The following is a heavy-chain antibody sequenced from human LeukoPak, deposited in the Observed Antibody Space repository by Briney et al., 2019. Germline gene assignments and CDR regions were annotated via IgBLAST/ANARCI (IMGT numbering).Heavy chain of an antibody. J-gene: IGHJ4*02. Sequence: PSETLSLTCTVWGLFLSTCFSRWLRQPPGKGLEWIVSMHYCGDTKYNPSLKSRVSLSIETSKQQFSVRLSSVSARDAAVYFCEREQGVERNRWYYFESSGQGTLVTVSS. CDR2: MHYCGDT. CDR3: EREQGVERNRWYYFES. V-gene: IGHV4-59*01. CDR1: GLFLSTCF. D-gene: IGHD3-3*01.